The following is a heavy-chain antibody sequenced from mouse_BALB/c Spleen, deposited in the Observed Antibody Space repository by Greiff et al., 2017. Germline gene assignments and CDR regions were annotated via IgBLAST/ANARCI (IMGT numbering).Heavy chain of an antibody. V-gene: IGHV3-6*02. CDR3: ARAEGNYGFAY. CDR1: GYSITSGYY. D-gene: IGHD2-1*01. Sequence: ESGPGLVKPSQSLSLTCSVTGYSITSGYYWNWIRQFPGNKLEWMGYISYDGSNNYNPSLKNRISITRDTSKNQFFLKLNSVTTEDTATYYCARAEGNYGFAYWGQGTLVTVSA. CDR2: ISYDGSN. J-gene: IGHJ3*01.